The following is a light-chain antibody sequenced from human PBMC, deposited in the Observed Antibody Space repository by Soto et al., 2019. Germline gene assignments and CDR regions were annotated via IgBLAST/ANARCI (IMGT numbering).Light chain of an antibody. CDR3: QQYNSYPWT. Sequence: EIQMTQSPSILSASVGDRVTITCRASQSISSWLAWYQQKPGKAPKLLIYAASSLQSGVPSRFSGSGSGTEFTLTISSLQPDDFATYYCQQYNSYPWTFGQGTKVDIK. CDR2: AAS. CDR1: QSISSW. J-gene: IGKJ1*01. V-gene: IGKV1-5*01.